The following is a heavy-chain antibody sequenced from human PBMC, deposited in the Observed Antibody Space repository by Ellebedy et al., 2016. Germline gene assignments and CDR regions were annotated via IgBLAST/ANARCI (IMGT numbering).Heavy chain of an antibody. D-gene: IGHD4-17*01. CDR1: GFPFRNFF. V-gene: IGHV3-23*01. CDR2: ISGDGDTT. CDR3: YYGHYSGS. Sequence: GGSLRLXXVASGFPFRNFFMSWVRQAPGEGLEWVSTISGDGDTTFSADSVKGRFTISRDNSRYTLYLQMDSLTAADTAVYYCYYGHYSGSWGQGTLVTVSS. J-gene: IGHJ4*02.